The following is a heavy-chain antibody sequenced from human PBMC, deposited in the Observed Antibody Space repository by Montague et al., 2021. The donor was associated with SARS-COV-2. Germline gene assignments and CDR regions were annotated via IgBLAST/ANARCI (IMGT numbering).Heavy chain of an antibody. CDR1: GFTFSSYG. J-gene: IGHJ6*02. V-gene: IGHV3-33*01. CDR3: ARLYYYYGMDV. CDR2: IWYDGSNK. Sequence: SLRLSCAASGFTFSSYGMHWVRQAPGKGLEWVAVIWYDGSNKYYADSVKGRFTISRDNSKNTLYLQMNSLRAEDTAVYYCARLYYYYGMDVWGQGTTVTVSS.